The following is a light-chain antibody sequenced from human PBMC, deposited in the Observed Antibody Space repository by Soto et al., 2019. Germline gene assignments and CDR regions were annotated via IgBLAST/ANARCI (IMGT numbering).Light chain of an antibody. CDR2: GAS. CDR3: QQYGSSPYT. CDR1: QSVSSSY. J-gene: IGKJ2*01. V-gene: IGKV3-20*01. Sequence: EIVLTQSPGTLSLSPGERATLSCRASQSVSSSYLAGYQQKPGQAPRLLIYGASSRATGIPDRFSGSGSGTGFTLAISRLEPEDFAVYYCQQYGSSPYTFGQGTKLEIK.